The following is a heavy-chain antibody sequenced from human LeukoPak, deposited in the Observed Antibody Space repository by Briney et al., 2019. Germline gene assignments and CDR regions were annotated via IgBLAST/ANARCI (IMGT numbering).Heavy chain of an antibody. Sequence: SVTVSCKASGGTFSSYAISWVRQAPGQGLEWMGGIIPIFGTANYARKFQGRVTITADESTSTAYMELSSLRSEDTAVYYCARDLGDRGVYWGQGTLVTVSS. D-gene: IGHD3-10*01. V-gene: IGHV1-69*01. J-gene: IGHJ4*02. CDR3: ARDLGDRGVY. CDR1: GGTFSSYA. CDR2: IIPIFGTA.